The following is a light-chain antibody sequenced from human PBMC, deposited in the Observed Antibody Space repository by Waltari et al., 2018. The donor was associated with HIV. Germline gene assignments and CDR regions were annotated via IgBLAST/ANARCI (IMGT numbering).Light chain of an antibody. J-gene: IGKJ2*01. CDR1: QSLVHLYGYNY. Sequence: DIVMTQSPLSLPVTPGEPASVSCRSSQSLVHLYGYNYVDWYLQKPGQSPQVLIYLGSIRASGVPDRFSGSGSGTDFTLKISRVEAEDVGVYYCMQALETPYTFGQGTKLEIK. CDR3: MQALETPYT. V-gene: IGKV2-28*01. CDR2: LGS.